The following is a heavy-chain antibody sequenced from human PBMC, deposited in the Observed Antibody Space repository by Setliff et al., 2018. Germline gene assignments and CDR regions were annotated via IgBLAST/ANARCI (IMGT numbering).Heavy chain of an antibody. CDR2: VYTTGST. Sequence: SETLSLTCTVSGGSMGSYYWTWIWQSAGKGLEWIGRVYTTGSTAFNPSLNSRVTMSLDKSKNQFSLKLYSVTAADTAVYFCARVRITPYCMDVWGKGTTGTVS. CDR1: GGSMGSYY. D-gene: IGHD3-10*01. J-gene: IGHJ6*03. V-gene: IGHV4-4*07. CDR3: ARVRITPYCMDV.